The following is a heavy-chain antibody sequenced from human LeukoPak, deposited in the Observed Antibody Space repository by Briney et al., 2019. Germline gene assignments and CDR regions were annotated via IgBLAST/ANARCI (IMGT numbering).Heavy chain of an antibody. J-gene: IGHJ4*02. V-gene: IGHV3-30-3*01. CDR3: ARDGGSYPYYFDY. CDR2: ISYDGSNK. Sequence: GRSLRLSCAASGFTFSSYAMHWVRQAPGKGLEWVAVISYDGSNKYYADSVKGRFTISRDNSKNTLYLQMNSLRAEDTAVYYCARDGGSYPYYFDYWGQGTLVTVSS. D-gene: IGHD1-26*01. CDR1: GFTFSSYA.